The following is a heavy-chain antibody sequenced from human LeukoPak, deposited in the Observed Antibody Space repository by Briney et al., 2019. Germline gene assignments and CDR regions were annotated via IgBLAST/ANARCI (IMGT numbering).Heavy chain of an antibody. J-gene: IGHJ6*03. CDR3: ARGWVLRRDSGWYVGAHYYYYYMDV. V-gene: IGHV4-39*07. CDR2: VAYTGST. CDR1: GASMYSSGYY. D-gene: IGHD6-19*01. Sequence: SETLSLTCTVSGASMYSSGYYWGWIRQPPGRGLEWIGIVAYTGSTYYSPSLKSRVTMSVETSKNQFSLKLSSVTAADTAVYYCARGWVLRRDSGWYVGAHYYYYYMDVWGKGTTVTVSS.